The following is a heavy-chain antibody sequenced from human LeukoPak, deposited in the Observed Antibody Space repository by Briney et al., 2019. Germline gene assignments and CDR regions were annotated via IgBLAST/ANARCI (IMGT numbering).Heavy chain of an antibody. D-gene: IGHD3-22*01. CDR2: IRYDGSNK. V-gene: IGHV3-30*02. Sequence: GGSLRLSCAASGFTFSSYGMHWVRQAPGKGLEWVAFIRYDGSNKYYADSVKGRFTISRDNSKNTLYLQMNSLRAEDTAVYYCAKGEYYYDSSGYSVDYWGQGTLVTVPS. CDR3: AKGEYYYDSSGYSVDY. CDR1: GFTFSSYG. J-gene: IGHJ4*02.